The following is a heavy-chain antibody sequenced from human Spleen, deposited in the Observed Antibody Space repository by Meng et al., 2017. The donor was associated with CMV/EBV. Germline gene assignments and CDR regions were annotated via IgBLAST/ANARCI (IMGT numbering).Heavy chain of an antibody. Sequence: CKASGGFSSYAINWVRQAPGQGLEWMGGIIPVFATGNYAQKFQGRVTIITDESTSTAYMELNSLRSEDTAVYYCARDHYGSNGYLYYWGQGTLVTVSS. V-gene: IGHV1-69*05. CDR1: GGFSSYA. J-gene: IGHJ4*02. CDR3: ARDHYGSNGYLYY. CDR2: IIPVFATG. D-gene: IGHD3-22*01.